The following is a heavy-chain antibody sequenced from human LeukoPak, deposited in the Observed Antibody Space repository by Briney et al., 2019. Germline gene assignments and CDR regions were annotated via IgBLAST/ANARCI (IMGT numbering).Heavy chain of an antibody. J-gene: IGHJ5*02. D-gene: IGHD5-12*01. CDR1: GGSFSGYY. Sequence: SETLSLTCAVYGGSFSGYYRSWIRQPPGKGLEWIGEINHSGSTNYNPSLKSRVTISVDTSKNQFSLKLSSVTAADTAVYYCARGGRNGYDLMSGEFDPWGQGTLVTVSS. CDR3: ARGGRNGYDLMSGEFDP. V-gene: IGHV4-34*01. CDR2: INHSGST.